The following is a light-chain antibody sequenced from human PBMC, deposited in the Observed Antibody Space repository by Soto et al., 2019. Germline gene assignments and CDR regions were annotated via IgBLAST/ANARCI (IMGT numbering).Light chain of an antibody. Sequence: DIQMTQSPSSVSASVGDRVTITCRASQDITIWLAWYQQKPGKAPKLLISAASDLQSGVPSRFSGSGSGTDFTLTISSLRHEDFATHYCQQANTFPWTFGQGTKVEI. V-gene: IGKV1-12*01. CDR3: QQANTFPWT. CDR2: AAS. J-gene: IGKJ1*01. CDR1: QDITIW.